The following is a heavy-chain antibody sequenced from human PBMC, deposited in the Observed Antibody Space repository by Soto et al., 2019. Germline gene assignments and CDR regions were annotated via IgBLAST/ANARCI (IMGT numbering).Heavy chain of an antibody. CDR2: SKNKADSYTT. CDR1: GFTFSDHY. D-gene: IGHD3-10*01. J-gene: IGHJ4*02. V-gene: IGHV3-72*01. CDR3: TVWGSGNDFGAA. Sequence: EVQLVESGGGLVQPGGSLRLSCAASGFTFSDHYMDWVRQAPGKGLEWVGRSKNKADSYTTEYAASVKGRFTISRAGSKISLFLQMNSLKTEDTAVYYCTVWGSGNDFGAAWGQGILVTVSS.